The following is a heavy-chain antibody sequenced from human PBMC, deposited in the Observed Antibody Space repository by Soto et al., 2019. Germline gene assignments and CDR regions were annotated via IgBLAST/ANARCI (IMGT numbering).Heavy chain of an antibody. V-gene: IGHV3-30*18. D-gene: IGHD3-22*01. CDR3: AKVREMVVGITDFDC. J-gene: IGHJ4*02. CDR2: ISYDGDTK. Sequence: GGSLRLSCAASGFTFSSYGMPWVRQAPGKGLEWLAFISYDGDTKYYADSVKGRFTMSRDTSKNTLYLQMDSLSAEDTAVYYCAKVREMVVGITDFDCWGQGTLVTVSS. CDR1: GFTFSSYG.